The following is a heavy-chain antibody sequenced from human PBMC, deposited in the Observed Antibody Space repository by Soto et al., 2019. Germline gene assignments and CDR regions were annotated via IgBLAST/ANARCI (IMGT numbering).Heavy chain of an antibody. D-gene: IGHD2-15*01. CDR2: ISSDGSNE. V-gene: IGHV3-30-3*01. Sequence: QVQLVESGGGVVQPGRSLRLSCAASGFTFSSYAMHWVRQAPGKGLEWVAVISSDGSNEYHADSVKGRFTIPRDNSKNXXYLQMNSLRAEDTAVYYCARFKGCSGGSCYTYFDYWGQGTLVTVSS. CDR1: GFTFSSYA. J-gene: IGHJ4*02. CDR3: ARFKGCSGGSCYTYFDY.